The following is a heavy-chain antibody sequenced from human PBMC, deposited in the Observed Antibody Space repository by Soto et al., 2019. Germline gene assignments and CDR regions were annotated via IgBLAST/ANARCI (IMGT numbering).Heavy chain of an antibody. D-gene: IGHD6-19*01. CDR2: IIGSGSYI. CDR1: GFTFGSYT. V-gene: IGHV3-21*02. CDR3: ARLFTTGWFFDY. J-gene: IGHJ4*02. Sequence: EVQLEESGGGLVKPGGSLRVCCSASGFTFGSYTMNWVRQAPGKGLEWVSSIIGSGSYIYYAESVEGRFTTTRDNAHQSLCLQMDSLRADDTAVYYCARLFTTGWFFDYWGQGTQVTVSS.